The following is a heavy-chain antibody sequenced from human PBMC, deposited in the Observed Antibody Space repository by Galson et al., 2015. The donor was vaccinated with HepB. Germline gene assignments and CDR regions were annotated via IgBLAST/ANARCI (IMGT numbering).Heavy chain of an antibody. CDR2: INNGGGSL. CDR3: AKDIYFRMDV. CDR1: GFTFSTHT. V-gene: IGHV3-23*01. Sequence: SLRLSCAASGFTFSTHTMSWVRQAPGKGLEWVSAINNGGGSLYMDSVKGRFTISRDNSKNTLYLQMNSLRAEDTAVYYCAKDIYFRMDVWGQGTTVTVSS. J-gene: IGHJ6*02.